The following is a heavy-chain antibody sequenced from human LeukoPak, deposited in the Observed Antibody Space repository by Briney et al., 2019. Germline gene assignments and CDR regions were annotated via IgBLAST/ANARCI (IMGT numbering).Heavy chain of an antibody. D-gene: IGHD6-6*01. V-gene: IGHV3-30*02. CDR3: AKPGGGSSIGY. J-gene: IGHJ4*02. CDR1: GFTLSSYG. CDR2: VWYDETNK. Sequence: GGSLRLSCAASGFTLSSYGMHWVRQAPDKGLEWVAFVWYDETNKYYADSVKGRFTISRVNSKNTLYLQMNSLRADDTAVYYCAKPGGGSSIGYWGQGTPATVFS.